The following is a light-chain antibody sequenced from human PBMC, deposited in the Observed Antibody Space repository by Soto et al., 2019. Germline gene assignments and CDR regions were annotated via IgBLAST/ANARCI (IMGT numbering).Light chain of an antibody. CDR3: QHYHSYPWT. CDR2: DAS. Sequence: DIQMTQSPSSLCASLGDRVTITCQASQDISNYLNWYQQKPGKAPKLLIYDASSFESGVPSRFRGSGSGTEFTLTITTLQPDDFATYFCQHYHSYPWTFGQGTKVDIK. V-gene: IGKV1-5*01. CDR1: QDISNY. J-gene: IGKJ1*01.